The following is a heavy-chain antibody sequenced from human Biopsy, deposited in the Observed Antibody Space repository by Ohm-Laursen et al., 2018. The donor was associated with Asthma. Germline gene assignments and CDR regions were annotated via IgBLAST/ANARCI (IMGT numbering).Heavy chain of an antibody. CDR2: ISYDGHNQ. D-gene: IGHD1-1*01. Sequence: SLRLSCTASGFTFRTYGMHWVRQTPGKGLEWLSSISYDGHNQHYADSVKGRFTISRDNSKNTVSLEMNSLRRDDTAVYFCARATVAATGNDWGQGTLVTVSS. V-gene: IGHV3-30*05. J-gene: IGHJ4*02. CDR3: ARATVAATGND. CDR1: GFTFRTYG.